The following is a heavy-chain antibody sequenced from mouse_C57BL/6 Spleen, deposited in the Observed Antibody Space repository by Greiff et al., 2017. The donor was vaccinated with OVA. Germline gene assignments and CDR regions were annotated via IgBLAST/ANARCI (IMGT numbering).Heavy chain of an antibody. J-gene: IGHJ3*01. CDR2: ISSGSSTI. Sequence: EVMLVEPGGGLVKPGGSLKLSCAASGFTFSDYGMHWVRQAPEQGLEWVAYISSGSSTIYYADTVKGRFTISRGNAKNTLFLQMTSLRSEATAMYYCARLVFAYWGQGTLVTVSA. V-gene: IGHV5-17*01. CDR1: GFTFSDYG. D-gene: IGHD4-1*01. CDR3: ARLVFAY.